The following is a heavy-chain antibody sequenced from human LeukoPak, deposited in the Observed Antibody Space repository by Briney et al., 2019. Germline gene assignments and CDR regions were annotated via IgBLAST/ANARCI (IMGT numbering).Heavy chain of an antibody. V-gene: IGHV3-7*05. CDR1: GFTFRSYW. D-gene: IGHD6-19*01. Sequence: TGGSLRLSCAASGFTFRSYWMSWVRQAPGKGLEWVANIKEDGSRNHYVDSVKGRFTISRDNAKNSLYLQMSSLRAEDTAVYYCARQLSGWYDADPYWGQGTLVTVSS. CDR2: IKEDGSRN. J-gene: IGHJ4*02. CDR3: ARQLSGWYDADPY.